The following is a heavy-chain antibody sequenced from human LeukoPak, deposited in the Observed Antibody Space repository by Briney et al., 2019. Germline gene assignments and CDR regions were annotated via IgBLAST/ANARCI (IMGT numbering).Heavy chain of an antibody. J-gene: IGHJ4*02. Sequence: GGSLRLSCAASGFTFSSSGMHWVRQAPGKGLEWVAVISYDGFNKYYADSVKGRFTISRDNSKNTLYLLMNSLRAEDTAVYYCAKSGDGYNSYFDYWGQGTLVTVSS. V-gene: IGHV3-30*18. CDR3: AKSGDGYNSYFDY. CDR1: GFTFSSSG. CDR2: ISYDGFNK. D-gene: IGHD5-24*01.